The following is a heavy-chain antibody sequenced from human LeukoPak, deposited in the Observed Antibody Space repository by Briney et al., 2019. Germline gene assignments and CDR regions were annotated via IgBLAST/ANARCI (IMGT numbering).Heavy chain of an antibody. Sequence: ASVKVSCKASGDTFTGYYMHWVRQAPGQGLEWMGWINPNSGGTNYAQKFQGRVTMTRDTSISTAYMELSRLRSDDTAVYYCARDHPPAMVRGVTIDYWGQGTLVTVSS. CDR2: INPNSGGT. CDR3: ARDHPPAMVRGVTIDY. V-gene: IGHV1-2*02. D-gene: IGHD3-10*01. J-gene: IGHJ4*02. CDR1: GDTFTGYY.